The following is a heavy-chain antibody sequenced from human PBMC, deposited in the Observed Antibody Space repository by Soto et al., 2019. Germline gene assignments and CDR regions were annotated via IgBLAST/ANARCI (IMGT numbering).Heavy chain of an antibody. CDR1: GGSISSGGYY. CDR3: ARVGGDILTGYRPKNYYYYMDV. D-gene: IGHD3-9*01. CDR2: IYYSGST. J-gene: IGHJ6*03. Sequence: SEPLYHNCTVSGGSISSGGYYWSWIRQHPGKGLEWIGYIYYSGSTYYNPSLKSRVTLSVDTSKNQFSLKLSSVTAADTAVYYCARVGGDILTGYRPKNYYYYMDVWGKGTTVTVSS. V-gene: IGHV4-31*03.